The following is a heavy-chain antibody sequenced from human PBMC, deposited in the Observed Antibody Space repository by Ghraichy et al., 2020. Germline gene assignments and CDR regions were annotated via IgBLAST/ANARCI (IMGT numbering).Heavy chain of an antibody. Sequence: SVKVSCKASGGTFSSYAISWVRQAPGQGLEWMGGIIPIFGTANYAQKFQGRVTITADESTSTAYMELSSLRSEDTAVYYCASMYSSSSTMPFFDYWGQGTLVTFSS. D-gene: IGHD6-6*01. CDR2: IIPIFGTA. CDR1: GGTFSSYA. CDR3: ASMYSSSSTMPFFDY. V-gene: IGHV1-69*13. J-gene: IGHJ4*02.